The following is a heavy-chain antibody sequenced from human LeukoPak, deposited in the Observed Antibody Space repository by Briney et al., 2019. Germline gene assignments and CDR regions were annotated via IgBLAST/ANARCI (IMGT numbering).Heavy chain of an antibody. D-gene: IGHD5-18*01. CDR2: INSDGSST. CDR1: RFTFSSYW. J-gene: IGHJ6*03. CDR3: ASGSYGQNYYYYYYMDV. Sequence: PGGSLRLSCAASRFTFSSYWMHWVRQAPGKGLVWVSRINSDGSSTSYADSVKGRFTISRDNAKNTLYLQMNSLRAEDTAVYYCASGSYGQNYYYYYYMDVWGKGTTVTVSS. V-gene: IGHV3-74*01.